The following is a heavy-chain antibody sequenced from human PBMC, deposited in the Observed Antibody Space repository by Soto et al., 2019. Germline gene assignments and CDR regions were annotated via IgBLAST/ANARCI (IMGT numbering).Heavy chain of an antibody. CDR1: GGSISSSNW. Sequence: QVQLQESGPGLVKPSGTLSLTCAVSGGSISSSNWWSWVRQPPGKGLEWIGEIYHSGSTNYNPSLKSRVTISVDKSKNQFALKLSSVTAADTAVYYCAREGTTMVRGDPYYFDYWGQGTLVTVSS. CDR2: IYHSGST. CDR3: AREGTTMVRGDPYYFDY. J-gene: IGHJ4*02. V-gene: IGHV4-4*02. D-gene: IGHD3-10*01.